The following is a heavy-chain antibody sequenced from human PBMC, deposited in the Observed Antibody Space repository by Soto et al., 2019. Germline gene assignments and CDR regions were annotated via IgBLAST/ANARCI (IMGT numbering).Heavy chain of an antibody. V-gene: IGHV3-7*01. Sequence: GSLRLSCAASGFTFSSYWMSWVRQAPGKGLEWVANIKQDGSEKYYVDSVKGRFTISRDNAKNSLYLQMNSLRAEDTAVYYCARSYDFWSGYSTYYYYYMDVWGKGTTVTVSS. CDR2: IKQDGSEK. D-gene: IGHD3-3*01. CDR3: ARSYDFWSGYSTYYYYYMDV. CDR1: GFTFSSYW. J-gene: IGHJ6*03.